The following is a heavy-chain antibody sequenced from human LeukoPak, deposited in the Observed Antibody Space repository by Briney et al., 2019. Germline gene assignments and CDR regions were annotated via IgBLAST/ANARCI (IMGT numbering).Heavy chain of an antibody. D-gene: IGHD3-10*01. Sequence: PGGSLRLSCAASGFSFSSYAMNWVRQAPGKGLEWVSTISGSGGSTYYADSVKGRITISRDNSKNTLYLQMNSLRAGDTAVYYRTRGSYYYGSGRGQGTLVTVSS. V-gene: IGHV3-23*01. CDR1: GFSFSSYA. CDR2: ISGSGGST. CDR3: TRGSYYYGSG. J-gene: IGHJ4*02.